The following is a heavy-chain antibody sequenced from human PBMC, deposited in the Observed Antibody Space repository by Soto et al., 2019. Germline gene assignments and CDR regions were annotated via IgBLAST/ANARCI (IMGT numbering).Heavy chain of an antibody. CDR3: ARHQEAVATRHNDVFDI. D-gene: IGHD6-19*01. CDR1: GGSISSSSYY. V-gene: IGHV4-39*01. J-gene: IGHJ3*02. Sequence: PSETLSLTCTVSGGSISSSSYYWGWIRQPPGKGLEWIGSIYYSGSTYYNPSLKSRVTISVDTSKNQFSLKLSSVTAADTAVYYCARHQEAVATRHNDVFDIWGQGTMVTVSS. CDR2: IYYSGST.